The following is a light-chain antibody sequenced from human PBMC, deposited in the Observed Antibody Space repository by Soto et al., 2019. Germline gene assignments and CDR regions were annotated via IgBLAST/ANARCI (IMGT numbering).Light chain of an antibody. Sequence: DIQMTQSPSSVSASVGDRVTITCRASQGISRLLAWYQQKPGKAPNLLIHTASSLKSGVPSRFSGSGSATDFTLTISSLQPEDVATYYCQQANSFPLTFGGGTKVEIK. CDR3: QQANSFPLT. CDR2: TAS. V-gene: IGKV1-12*01. J-gene: IGKJ4*01. CDR1: QGISRL.